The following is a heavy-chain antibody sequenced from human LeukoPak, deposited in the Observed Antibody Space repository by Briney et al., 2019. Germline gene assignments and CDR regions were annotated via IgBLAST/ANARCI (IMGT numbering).Heavy chain of an antibody. CDR1: GFTVSSNY. J-gene: IGHJ3*02. CDR2: ISGSGGST. V-gene: IGHV3-23*01. CDR3: AKQVDRITMIVVVAAFDI. D-gene: IGHD3-22*01. Sequence: PGGSLGLSCAASGFTVSSNYMSWVRQAPGKGLEWVSAISGSGGSTYYADSVKGRFTISRDNSKNTLYLQMNSLRAEDTAVYYCAKQVDRITMIVVVAAFDIWGQGTMVTVSS.